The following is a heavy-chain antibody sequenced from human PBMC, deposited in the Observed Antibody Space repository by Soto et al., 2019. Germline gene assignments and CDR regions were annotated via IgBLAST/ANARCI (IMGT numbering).Heavy chain of an antibody. CDR3: ARDQPGYSYGYGLGY. CDR2: ISSSSSYI. J-gene: IGHJ4*02. CDR1: GFAFSSYS. D-gene: IGHD5-18*01. V-gene: IGHV3-21*01. Sequence: EVQLVESGGGLVKPGGSLRLSCAASGFAFSSYSMNWVRQAPGKWLKWVSSISSSSSYIYYADSVKGRFTISRDNAKNSLYLQMNSLRAEDTAVYYCARDQPGYSYGYGLGYWGQGTLVTVSS.